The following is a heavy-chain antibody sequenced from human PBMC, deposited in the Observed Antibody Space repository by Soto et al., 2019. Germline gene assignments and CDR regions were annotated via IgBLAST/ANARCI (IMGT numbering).Heavy chain of an antibody. V-gene: IGHV3-15*01. J-gene: IGHJ6*02. CDR3: TTDFGITMVRGVIYYYYGMDV. CDR2: IKSKTDGGTT. Sequence: EVQLVESGGGLVKPGGSLRLSCAASGFTFSNAWMSWVRQAPGKGLEWVGRIKSKTDGGTTDYAAPVKGRFTISRXDSKXTLYLQMNSLKTEDTAVYYCTTDFGITMVRGVIYYYYGMDVWGQGTTVTXSS. CDR1: GFTFSNAW. D-gene: IGHD3-10*01.